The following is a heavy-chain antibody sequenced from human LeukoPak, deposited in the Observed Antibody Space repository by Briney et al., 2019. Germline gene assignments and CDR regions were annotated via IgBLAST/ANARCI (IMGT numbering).Heavy chain of an antibody. Sequence: PGGSLRLSCTASDFTFSSYGMHWVRQAPGRGLEWVSAISGSGDNTYYADSVKGRFTVSRDNAKNTLYVQMKSLRAEDTAVYYCAKDFVVVPGNVNYFDYWGQGTLVTVSS. J-gene: IGHJ4*02. V-gene: IGHV3-23*01. CDR1: DFTFSSYG. D-gene: IGHD2-21*02. CDR2: ISGSGDNT. CDR3: AKDFVVVPGNVNYFDY.